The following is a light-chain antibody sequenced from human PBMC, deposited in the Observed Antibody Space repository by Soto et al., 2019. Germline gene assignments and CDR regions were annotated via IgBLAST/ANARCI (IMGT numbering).Light chain of an antibody. CDR2: AAS. J-gene: IGKJ5*01. CDR3: QQLITYPRT. Sequence: DIQLTQSPSFLSASVGDRVTITCRASQGISSYLAWYQQKPGKAPNLLIYAASTLQSGVPSRFRGSGSGTECTLTNSSLQPEDFATYYCQQLITYPRTFGQETRLEMK. CDR1: QGISSY. V-gene: IGKV1-9*01.